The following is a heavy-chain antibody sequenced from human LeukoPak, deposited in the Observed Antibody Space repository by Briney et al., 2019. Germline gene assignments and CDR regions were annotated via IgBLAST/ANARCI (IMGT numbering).Heavy chain of an antibody. CDR3: ARDGLGYCSSTSCRPYYMDV. V-gene: IGHV3-23*01. D-gene: IGHD2-2*01. CDR2: ISDSGGST. J-gene: IGHJ6*03. Sequence: GGSLRLSCAVSGITLSNYGMSWVRQAPGKGLEWVAGISDSGGSTNYADSVKGRFTISRDNPKNTLYLQMNSLRAEDTAVYYCARDGLGYCSSTSCRPYYMDVWGKGTTVTVSS. CDR1: GITLSNYG.